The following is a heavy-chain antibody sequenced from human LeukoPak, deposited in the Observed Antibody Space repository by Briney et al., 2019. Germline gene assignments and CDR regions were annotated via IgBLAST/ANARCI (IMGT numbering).Heavy chain of an antibody. CDR3: ARERTFGDRSCSSGAFDI. Sequence: GGSLRLSCAASAFTFGYYTMHWVRQAPGKGLEWVAGISYDGSNTFYADSVEGRFTISRDNSKNMLFLQMSSLRGDDTAVYYCARERTFGDRSCSSGAFDIWGRGTMVTVSS. CDR1: AFTFGYYT. V-gene: IGHV3-30*04. J-gene: IGHJ3*02. CDR2: ISYDGSNT. D-gene: IGHD3-22*01.